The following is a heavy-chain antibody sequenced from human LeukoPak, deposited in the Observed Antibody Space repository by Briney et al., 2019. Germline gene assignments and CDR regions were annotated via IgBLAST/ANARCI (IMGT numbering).Heavy chain of an antibody. CDR1: GFTFSSYS. J-gene: IGHJ1*01. V-gene: IGHV3-21*01. Sequence: GGSLRLSCAASGFTFSSYSMNWVRQAPGKGLEWVSSISSSSSYIYYADSVKGRFTISRDNAKNSLYLQMNSLRAEDTAVYYCARDGASITMVRGVPKYFQHWARAPWSPSPQ. D-gene: IGHD3-10*01. CDR3: ARDGASITMVRGVPKYFQH. CDR2: ISSSSSYI.